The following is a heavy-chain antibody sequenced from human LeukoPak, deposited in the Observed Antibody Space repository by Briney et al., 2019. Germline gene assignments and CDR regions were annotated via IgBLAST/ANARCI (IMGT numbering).Heavy chain of an antibody. CDR2: ISWNSGSI. J-gene: IGHJ6*03. Sequence: PGGSLRLSCAASGFTFDDYAMHWVRQAPGKGLEWVSGISWNSGSIGYADSVKGRFTISRDNAKNSLYLQMNSLRAEDTALYYCAKDIWTYYGSGSYMDVWGKGTTVTISS. V-gene: IGHV3-9*01. D-gene: IGHD3-10*01. CDR1: GFTFDDYA. CDR3: AKDIWTYYGSGSYMDV.